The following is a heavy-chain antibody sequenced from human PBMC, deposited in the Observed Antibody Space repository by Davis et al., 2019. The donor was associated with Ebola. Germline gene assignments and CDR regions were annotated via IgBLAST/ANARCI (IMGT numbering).Heavy chain of an antibody. V-gene: IGHV4-59*01. CDR3: ARGGIAVAGFDY. CDR2: IYYSGST. CDR1: GGSISNYY. D-gene: IGHD6-19*01. J-gene: IGHJ4*02. Sequence: GSLRLSCTVSGGSISNYYWSWIRQPPGKGLEWIGYIYYSGSTNYNPSLKSRVTISVDTSKNQFSLKLSSVTAADTAVYYCARGGIAVAGFDYWGQGTLVTASS.